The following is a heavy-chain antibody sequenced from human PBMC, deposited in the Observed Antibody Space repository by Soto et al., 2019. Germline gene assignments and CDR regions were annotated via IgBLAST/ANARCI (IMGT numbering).Heavy chain of an antibody. CDR2: IYWKDAK. D-gene: IGHD3-22*01. J-gene: IGHJ3*02. CDR3: ATYDAGGYYPHDGFDI. CDR1: GLSLRTAGLG. V-gene: IGHV2-5*01. Sequence: SGLKLARPAHAFTLSCSFFGLSLRTAGLGVGWIGRPPRKALKWHALIYWKDAKRYSPSLYSRPTITKATCRNHVVLTMSNMDLVAADTDVYYCATYDAGGYYPHDGFDIWGQGTMVTVSS.